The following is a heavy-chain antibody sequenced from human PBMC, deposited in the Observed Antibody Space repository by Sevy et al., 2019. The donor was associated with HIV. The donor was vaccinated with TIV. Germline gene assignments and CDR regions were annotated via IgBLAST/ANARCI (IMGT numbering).Heavy chain of an antibody. CDR3: ARPNYYDSSGYYYAAFDI. V-gene: IGHV3-48*02. CDR1: GFTFSSYS. Sequence: GGSLRLSCAASGFTFSSYSMNWVRQAPGKGLEWVSYISSSSSTIYYADSVKGRFTISRDNAKNSLYLQMNSLRDEDMAVYYCARPNYYDSSGYYYAAFDIWGQGTMVTVSS. D-gene: IGHD3-22*01. J-gene: IGHJ3*02. CDR2: ISSSSSTI.